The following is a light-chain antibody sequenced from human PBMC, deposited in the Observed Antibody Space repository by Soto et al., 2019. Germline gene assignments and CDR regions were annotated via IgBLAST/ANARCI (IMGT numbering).Light chain of an antibody. CDR1: SGHSSYI. CDR2: LEGSGSY. J-gene: IGLJ3*02. Sequence: QLVLTQSSSASASLGSSVKLTCTLSSGHSSYIIAWHQQQPGKAPRYLMKLEGSGSYNKGSGVPDRFSGSSSRADRYLTISILQFEDEADYYCETWDSNTRVFGGGTKLTVL. V-gene: IGLV4-60*02. CDR3: ETWDSNTRV.